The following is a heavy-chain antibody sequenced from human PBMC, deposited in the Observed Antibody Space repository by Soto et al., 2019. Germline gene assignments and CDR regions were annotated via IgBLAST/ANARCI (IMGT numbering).Heavy chain of an antibody. Sequence: SETLSLTCGVSGGSLSGATYSWNWIRQPPGKGLEWIGYIFPSGTTYYNPSLKSRVTISIDVSKNQFSLSLRSLTAAGTAVYYCARSREFDYWSQGTLVTVSS. V-gene: IGHV4-30-2*01. CDR1: GGSLSGATYS. J-gene: IGHJ4*02. CDR3: ARSREFDY. CDR2: IFPSGTT.